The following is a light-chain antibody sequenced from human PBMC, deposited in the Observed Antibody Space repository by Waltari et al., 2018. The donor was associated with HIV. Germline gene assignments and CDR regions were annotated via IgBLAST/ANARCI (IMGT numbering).Light chain of an antibody. Sequence: YDLSQPLSVSVDLGQTTRITCGGDNIGSKNVHWYQQKPGQAPVLVIYRSRNRPTGINDRISASKAGSMVTLIISRVQIEDEADYFCQVWDSRTVVFGGGTTLTVL. V-gene: IGLV3-9*01. J-gene: IGLJ2*01. CDR1: NIGSKN. CDR2: RSR. CDR3: QVWDSRTVV.